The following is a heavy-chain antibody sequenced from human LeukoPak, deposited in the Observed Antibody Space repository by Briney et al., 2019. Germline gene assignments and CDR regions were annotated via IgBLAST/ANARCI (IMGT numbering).Heavy chain of an antibody. CDR2: ISSSSTI. Sequence: PGGSLRLSCAASGFTLSSYSMNWVRQAPGKGLEWVSYISSSSTIYYADSVKGRFTISRDNAKNSLYLQMNSLRAEDTAVYYCATLSVVVVPAELNWGQGTLVTVSS. J-gene: IGHJ4*02. D-gene: IGHD2-15*01. V-gene: IGHV3-48*01. CDR1: GFTLSSYS. CDR3: ATLSVVVVPAELN.